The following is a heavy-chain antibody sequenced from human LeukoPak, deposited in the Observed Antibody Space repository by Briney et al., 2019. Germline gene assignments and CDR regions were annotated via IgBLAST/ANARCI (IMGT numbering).Heavy chain of an antibody. Sequence: SVKVSCKASGGTFSSYAISWVRQAPGQGLEWMGGIIPIFGTANYAQKFQGRVTITADESTSTAYMELSSLRSEDTAVYYCASNTHDFWSGYSQNPLDYWGQGSLVTVSS. V-gene: IGHV1-69*13. D-gene: IGHD3-3*01. J-gene: IGHJ4*02. CDR2: IIPIFGTA. CDR3: ASNTHDFWSGYSQNPLDY. CDR1: GGTFSSYA.